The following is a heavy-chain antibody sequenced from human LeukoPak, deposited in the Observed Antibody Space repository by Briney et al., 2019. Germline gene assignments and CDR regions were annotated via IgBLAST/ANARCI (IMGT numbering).Heavy chain of an antibody. J-gene: IGHJ3*02. CDR3: AKDERLGRKCAFDI. CDR2: ISGSGSST. D-gene: IGHD6-25*01. V-gene: IGHV3-23*01. Sequence: PGGTLRLSCAASGFTFSTYGMNWVRQAPGKGLEWVSSISGSGSSTYYADSVKGRFTISRDNPKNTLYLQMNSLRAEDTAVYYCAKDERLGRKCAFDIWGQGTMVTVSS. CDR1: GFTFSTYG.